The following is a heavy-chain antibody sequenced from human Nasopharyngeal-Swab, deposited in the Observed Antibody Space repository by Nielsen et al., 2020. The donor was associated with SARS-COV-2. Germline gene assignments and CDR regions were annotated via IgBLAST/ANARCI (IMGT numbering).Heavy chain of an antibody. Sequence: GESLKISCAASGFTFSSYAMSWVRQAPGKGLEWVSTISGSDGSAYYADSVKGRFTISSDNSRHTLCLQMNSLRAEDTAVYYCARIRTGAYFDYWGQGTLVTVSS. CDR3: ARIRTGAYFDY. D-gene: IGHD1-14*01. CDR1: GFTFSSYA. CDR2: ISGSDGSA. J-gene: IGHJ4*02. V-gene: IGHV3-23*01.